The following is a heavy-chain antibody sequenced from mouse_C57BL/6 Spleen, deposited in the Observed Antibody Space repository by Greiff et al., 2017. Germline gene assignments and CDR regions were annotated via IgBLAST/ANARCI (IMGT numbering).Heavy chain of an antibody. J-gene: IGHJ2*01. D-gene: IGHD2-3*01. CDR3: TRGGLDGSHFDY. V-gene: IGHV1-15*01. Sequence: QVQLQQSGAELVRPGASVTLSCKASGYTFTDYEMHWVKQTPVHGLEWIGAIDPETGGTAYNQKFKGKAILTADKSSSTAYMELRSLTSEDSAVYYCTRGGLDGSHFDYWGQGTTLTVSS. CDR1: GYTFTDYE. CDR2: IDPETGGT.